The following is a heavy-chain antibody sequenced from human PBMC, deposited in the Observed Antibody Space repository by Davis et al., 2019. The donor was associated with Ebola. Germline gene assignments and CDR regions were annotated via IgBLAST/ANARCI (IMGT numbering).Heavy chain of an antibody. D-gene: IGHD6-13*01. V-gene: IGHV7-4-1*02. CDR1: GYTFTTYT. CDR3: AFFSSTVDY. J-gene: IGHJ4*02. CDR2: INTNTGNP. Sequence: ASVKVSCKASGYTFTTYTMHWVRQAPGQGLEWMGWINTNTGNPLYAQGFTGRFVFSLDTSVSTAYLQISSLKAEDTAVYYCAFFSSTVDYWGQGTLVTVSS.